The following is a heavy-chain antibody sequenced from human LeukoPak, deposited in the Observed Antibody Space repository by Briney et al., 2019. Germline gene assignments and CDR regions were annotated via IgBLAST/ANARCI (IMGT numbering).Heavy chain of an antibody. V-gene: IGHV3-74*01. Sequence: HPGGSLRLSCAASGFTFSTYAMSWVRQAPGKGLVWVSRINSDGSSTNYADSVKGRFTISRDNAKNTLYLQMNSLRAEDTAVYYCARAVAGRNFDYWGQGTLVTVSS. CDR2: INSDGSST. CDR3: ARAVAGRNFDY. J-gene: IGHJ4*02. CDR1: GFTFSTYA. D-gene: IGHD6-19*01.